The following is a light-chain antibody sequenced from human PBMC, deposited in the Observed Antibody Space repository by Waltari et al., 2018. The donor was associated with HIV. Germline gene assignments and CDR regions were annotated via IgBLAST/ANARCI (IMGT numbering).Light chain of an antibody. CDR1: SRNAGGHNT. CDR2: EVR. V-gene: IGLV2-14*01. Sequence: QSALTQPASVSGSPGQSITISCTGISRNAGGHNTVLWNQQYPGKAPKLMIYEVRNRPSVVSNRFSGSKSGNTASLTISGLQAEDEADYYCSSYTSSSTVLFGGGTKLTVL. J-gene: IGLJ2*01. CDR3: SSYTSSSTVL.